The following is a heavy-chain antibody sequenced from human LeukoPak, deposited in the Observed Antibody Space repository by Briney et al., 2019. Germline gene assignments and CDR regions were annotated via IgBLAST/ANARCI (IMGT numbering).Heavy chain of an antibody. CDR1: GDSISSGDYY. Sequence: SQTLSLTCTVSGDSISSGDYYWSWIRQPAGKGLEWIGRISSSGSTNYNPSLKSRVTMSVDTSKNQFSLKLSSVTAADTAVYYCARDRGYEDYWGQGTLVTVSS. V-gene: IGHV4-61*02. CDR2: ISSSGST. D-gene: IGHD3-10*01. CDR3: ARDRGYEDY. J-gene: IGHJ4*02.